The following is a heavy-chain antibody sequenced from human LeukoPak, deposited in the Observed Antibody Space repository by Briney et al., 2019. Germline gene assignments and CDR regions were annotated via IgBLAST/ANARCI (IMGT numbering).Heavy chain of an antibody. Sequence: GASVKVSCKASGYTFSGYYMHWVRQAPGQGLEWMGWINPNSGGTNYAQKFQGRVTMTRDTSISTAYMELRRLRSDYNLDYSYARDLTTHVGYLDHGPLVTVSS. D-gene: IGHD4-11*01. CDR3: ARDLTTHVGY. V-gene: IGHV1-2*02. J-gene: IGHJ4*01. CDR2: INPNSGGT. CDR1: GYTFSGYY.